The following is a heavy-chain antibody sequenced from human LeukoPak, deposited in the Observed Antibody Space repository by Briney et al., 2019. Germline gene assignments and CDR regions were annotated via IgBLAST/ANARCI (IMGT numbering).Heavy chain of an antibody. D-gene: IGHD6-19*01. CDR2: ITGTGGST. CDR3: AKDHGTAVAGFYY. J-gene: IGHJ4*02. CDR1: GFSLSTYG. V-gene: IGHV3-23*01. Sequence: TGASLRLSCAASGFSLSTYGVSWVRQPPGKGLEWVSGITGTGGSTYYADSVKGRFTVSRDTSKNTLYLQMYSLRAEDTAIYYCAKDHGTAVAGFYYWGQGTLVTVSS.